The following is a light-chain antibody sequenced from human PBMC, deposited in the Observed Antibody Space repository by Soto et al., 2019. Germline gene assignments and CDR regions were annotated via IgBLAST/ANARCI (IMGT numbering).Light chain of an antibody. CDR3: QQYGSSPQT. V-gene: IGKV3-20*01. CDR1: EGVASNY. Sequence: EIVLTQSPGTLSLSPVQRANLSCMASEGVASNYLAWYPHKPGQYTRLLLFGASNRATGIPDRVSGSGSGTDVTLTISRLEPEDFAVYYCQQYGSSPQTLGQGTKVDIK. CDR2: GAS. J-gene: IGKJ1*01.